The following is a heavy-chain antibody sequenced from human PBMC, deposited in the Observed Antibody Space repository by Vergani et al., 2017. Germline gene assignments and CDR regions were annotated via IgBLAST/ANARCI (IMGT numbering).Heavy chain of an antibody. CDR1: GGSISSSSYY. J-gene: IGHJ4*02. D-gene: IGHD6-13*01. V-gene: IGHV4-39*01. CDR2: IYYSGST. CDR3: ARGRAADNPCYY. Sequence: QLQLQESGPGLVKPSETLSLTCTVSGGSISSSSYYWGWIRQPPGKGLEWIGSIYYSGSTYYNPSLKSRVTISVDTSKNQFSLKLSSVTAADTAVYYCARGRAADNPCYYWGQGTLVTVSS.